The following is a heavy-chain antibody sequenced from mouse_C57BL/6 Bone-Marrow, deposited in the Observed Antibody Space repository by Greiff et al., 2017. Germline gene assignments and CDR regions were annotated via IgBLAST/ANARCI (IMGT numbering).Heavy chain of an antibody. V-gene: IGHV1-63*01. Sequence: QVKLQESGAELVRPGTSVKMSCKASGYTFTNYWIGWAKQRPGHGLEWIGDIYPGGGYTNYNEKFKGKATLTADKSSSTAYMQFSSLTSEDSAIYYCATGRRYWYFDVWGTGTTVTVSS. CDR1: GYTFTNYW. J-gene: IGHJ1*03. D-gene: IGHD3-3*01. CDR2: IYPGGGYT. CDR3: ATGRRYWYFDV.